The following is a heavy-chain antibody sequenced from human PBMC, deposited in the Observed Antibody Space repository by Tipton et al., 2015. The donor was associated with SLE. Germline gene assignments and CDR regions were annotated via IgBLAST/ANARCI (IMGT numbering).Heavy chain of an antibody. CDR1: GGSISSSSYY. D-gene: IGHD4-23*01. V-gene: IGHV4-39*07. J-gene: IGHJ4*02. Sequence: TLSLTCTVSGGSISSSSYYWGWIRQPPGKGLEWIGSIYYSGSTYYNPSLKSRVTISVDTSKNQFSLKLSSVTAADTAVYYCARGPTVVTPLFDYWGQGTLVTVSS. CDR2: IYYSGST. CDR3: ARGPTVVTPLFDY.